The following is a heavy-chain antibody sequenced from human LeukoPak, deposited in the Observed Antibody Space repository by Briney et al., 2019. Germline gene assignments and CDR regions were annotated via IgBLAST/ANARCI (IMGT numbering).Heavy chain of an antibody. Sequence: RRSLRLSCAASGFTFSSYAMHWVRQAPGKGLEWVAVISYDGSNKYYADSVKGRFTISRDNSKNTLYLQMNSLRAEDTAVYYCARDDTYYYGSGSSLGDYWGQGTLVTVSS. CDR1: GFTFSSYA. D-gene: IGHD3-10*01. CDR2: ISYDGSNK. J-gene: IGHJ4*02. CDR3: ARDDTYYYGSGSSLGDY. V-gene: IGHV3-30-3*01.